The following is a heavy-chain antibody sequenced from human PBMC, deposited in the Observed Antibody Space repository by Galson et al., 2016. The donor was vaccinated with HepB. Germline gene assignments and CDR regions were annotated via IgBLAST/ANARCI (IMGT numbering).Heavy chain of an antibody. V-gene: IGHV3-23*01. D-gene: IGHD3-10*01. Sequence: SLRLSCAASGFTFSSYAMSWVRQAPGKGLERVSTISGSGGSTYYADSVKGRFTISRDNSKNTLYLQMNSLRAEDTAVYYCAKITMVQGGFYYYGMDVWGQGTTVTVSS. CDR3: AKITMVQGGFYYYGMDV. CDR1: GFTFSSYA. J-gene: IGHJ6*02. CDR2: ISGSGGST.